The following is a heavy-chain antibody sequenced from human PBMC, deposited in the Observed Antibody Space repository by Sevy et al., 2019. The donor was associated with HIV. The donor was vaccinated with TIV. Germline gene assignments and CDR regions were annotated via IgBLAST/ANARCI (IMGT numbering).Heavy chain of an antibody. D-gene: IGHD7-27*01. J-gene: IGHJ4*02. V-gene: IGHV3-23*01. Sequence: GGSLRLSCAASGFTFSSYAMSWVRQAPGKGLEWVSAISGSGGSTYYADSVKGRFTISRDNSKNTLYLQMNRLRAEDTAVYYCAKSHPGHGDLSSPFDYWGQGTLVTVSS. CDR3: AKSHPGHGDLSSPFDY. CDR2: ISGSGGST. CDR1: GFTFSSYA.